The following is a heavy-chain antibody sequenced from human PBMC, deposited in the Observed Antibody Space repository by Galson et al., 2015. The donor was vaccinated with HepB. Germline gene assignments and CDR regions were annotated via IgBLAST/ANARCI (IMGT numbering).Heavy chain of an antibody. J-gene: IGHJ4*02. CDR1: GFSLGTSGVG. V-gene: IGHV2-5*02. CDR2: IYWDDDK. CDR3: AHRRDYGGPFDY. Sequence: PALVKPTQTLTLTCTFSGFSLGTSGVGVGWIRQPPGKALEWLALIYWDDDKRYSPSLKSRLTITKDTSKNQVVLTMTNMDPVDTATYYCAHRRDYGGPFDYWGQGTLVTVSS. D-gene: IGHD4-23*01.